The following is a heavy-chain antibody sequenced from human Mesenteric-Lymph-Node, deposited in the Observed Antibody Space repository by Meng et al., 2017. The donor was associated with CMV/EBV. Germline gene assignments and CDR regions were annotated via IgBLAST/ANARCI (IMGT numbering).Heavy chain of an antibody. D-gene: IGHD3-9*01. CDR3: ARVYAVDILTGYYWFDP. Sequence: GSITSRNWWTWVRQPPGKGLEWIGEIYHSGSTNYNPSLKSRVTISVDKSKNQFSLKLSSVTAADTAVYYCARVYAVDILTGYYWFDPWGQGSLVTVSS. CDR2: IYHSGST. J-gene: IGHJ5*02. V-gene: IGHV4-4*02. CDR1: GSITSRNW.